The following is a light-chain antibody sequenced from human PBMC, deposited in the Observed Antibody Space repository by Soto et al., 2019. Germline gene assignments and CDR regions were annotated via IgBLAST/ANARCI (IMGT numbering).Light chain of an antibody. Sequence: DIQMTQSPSSLSASVGDRVTITCRASQSISSYLNWYQHKPGKAPKLLIYAASSFQTGVPSRFSGSRSGTDFALTISSLQRDDFATYYCQQTDSFPRTFGQGTKVEMK. V-gene: IGKV1-39*01. J-gene: IGKJ1*01. CDR3: QQTDSFPRT. CDR1: QSISSY. CDR2: AAS.